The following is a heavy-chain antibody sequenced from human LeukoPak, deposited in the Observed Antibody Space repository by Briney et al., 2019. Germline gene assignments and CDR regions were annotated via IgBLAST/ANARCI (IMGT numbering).Heavy chain of an antibody. V-gene: IGHV4-34*01. CDR2: INHSGST. J-gene: IGHJ4*02. Sequence: SETLSLTCAVYGGSFSGYYWSWIRQPPGKGLEWIGEINHSGSTNYNPSPKSRVTISVDTSKNQFSLKLSSVTAADTAVYYCARGGVIVSAAGYYFDYWGQGTLVTVSS. D-gene: IGHD6-13*01. CDR1: GGSFSGYY. CDR3: ARGGVIVSAAGYYFDY.